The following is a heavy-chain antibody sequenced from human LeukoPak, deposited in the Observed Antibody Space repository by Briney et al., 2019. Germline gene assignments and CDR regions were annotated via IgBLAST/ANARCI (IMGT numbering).Heavy chain of an antibody. V-gene: IGHV3-30*04. J-gene: IGHJ4*02. CDR3: ARFYGDDSAGYFDY. CDR2: ISYDGKVK. CDR1: GFTFSRYP. Sequence: GGSLRLSCAASGFTFSRYPLHWVRLAPGKGLEWVAVISYDGKVKYYADSVKGRFSISRDNSKNTLYLQMSSLRAEDTAVYYCARFYGDDSAGYFDYWGQGTLVSVSS. D-gene: IGHD4-23*01.